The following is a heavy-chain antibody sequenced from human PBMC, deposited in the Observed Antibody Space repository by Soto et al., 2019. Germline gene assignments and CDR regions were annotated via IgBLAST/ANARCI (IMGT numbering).Heavy chain of an antibody. J-gene: IGHJ4*02. V-gene: IGHV1-69*01. CDR3: VRGGSGSRGDY. Sequence: QVQLVQSGAEMKKPGSSVKVSCKTSGGAFSNFAVSWVRQAPGQGLEGVGGITPILGTPSYAQKFQGRVTITADVSTTSAYMEITSLTSEDTALYYCVRGGSGSRGDYWGQGTLVTVSS. CDR1: GGAFSNFA. CDR2: ITPILGTP. D-gene: IGHD3-10*01.